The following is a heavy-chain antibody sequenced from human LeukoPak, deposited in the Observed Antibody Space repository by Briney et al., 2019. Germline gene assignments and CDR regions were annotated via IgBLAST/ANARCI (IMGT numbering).Heavy chain of an antibody. D-gene: IGHD2-21*02. CDR1: GFNFSIYS. Sequence: PGGSLRLSCAASGFNFSIYSMNWVRQAPGKGLEWVSSISSSSSYIYYADSVKGRFTISRDNAKNSLYLQMNSLRAEDTAVYYCASVVTAIDHEYFQHWGQGTLVTVSS. J-gene: IGHJ1*01. V-gene: IGHV3-21*01. CDR2: ISSSSSYI. CDR3: ASVVTAIDHEYFQH.